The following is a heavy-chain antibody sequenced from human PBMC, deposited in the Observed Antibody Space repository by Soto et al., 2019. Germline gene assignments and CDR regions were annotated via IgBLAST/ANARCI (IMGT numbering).Heavy chain of an antibody. D-gene: IGHD2-15*01. CDR2: IRGKAYGGTT. CDR3: TRDPGAPKGWATIRLWFDA. Sequence: RRLSCTGSGFTFGDFSMSWVRQAPGKGLEWVGFIRGKAYGGTTEYATSVKGRFTISRDDSKNIAYLQMNSLKTEDTAVYYCTRDPGAPKGWATIRLWFDASGQGTLVTVYS. CDR1: GFTFGDFS. V-gene: IGHV3-49*04. J-gene: IGHJ5*02.